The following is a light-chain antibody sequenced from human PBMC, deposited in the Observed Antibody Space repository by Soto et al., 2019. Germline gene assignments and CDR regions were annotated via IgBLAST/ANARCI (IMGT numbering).Light chain of an antibody. CDR2: ATS. J-gene: IGKJ1*01. CDR1: QTINSH. Sequence: DIQLTQSPSSLSASVGDRVTISCRASQTINSHLNWYQQKPGKAPKLLIYATSTLQTGVPARFSGSGSGTDFTLTVSRLLPEDFATYSCQQSYSTPPTFGQGTKVEIK. V-gene: IGKV1-39*01. CDR3: QQSYSTPPT.